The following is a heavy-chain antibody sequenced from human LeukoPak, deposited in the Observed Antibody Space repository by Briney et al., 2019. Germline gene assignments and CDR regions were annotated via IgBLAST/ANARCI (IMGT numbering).Heavy chain of an antibody. Sequence: GGSLRLSCAASGFTFSSYWMSWVRQAPGKGLEWVANIKQDGSEKYYVDSVKGRFTISRDNAKNSLYLQMNSLRAEDTAVYYCATGRDGYNLYYFDYWGQGTLVTVSP. V-gene: IGHV3-7*01. CDR2: IKQDGSEK. CDR3: ATGRDGYNLYYFDY. D-gene: IGHD5-24*01. CDR1: GFTFSSYW. J-gene: IGHJ4*02.